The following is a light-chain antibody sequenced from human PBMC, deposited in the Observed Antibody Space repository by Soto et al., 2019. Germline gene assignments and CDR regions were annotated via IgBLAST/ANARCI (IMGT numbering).Light chain of an antibody. Sequence: DIVLTQSPATLSFSPGERATLSCRASQSVSIYLAWYQQKPGQAPRLLIYDAYNRATGIPARFSGSGSGTDFTITISSIEPEDFGVYYCQQRGKWPAFTFGGGTKVEIK. CDR1: QSVSIY. V-gene: IGKV3-11*01. CDR2: DAY. J-gene: IGKJ4*01. CDR3: QQRGKWPAFT.